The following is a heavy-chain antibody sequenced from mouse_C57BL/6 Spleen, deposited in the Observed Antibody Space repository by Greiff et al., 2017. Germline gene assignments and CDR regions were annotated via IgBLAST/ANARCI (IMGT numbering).Heavy chain of an antibody. CDR2: IYPGNSDT. Sequence: VQLQQSGTVLARPGASVKMSCKTSGYTFTSYWMHWVKQRPGQGLEWIGAIYPGNSDTSYNQKFKGKAKLTAVTSASTAYMELSSLTNEDSAVXYCTRRGMTTVVAYYFDYWGQGTTLTVSS. V-gene: IGHV1-5*01. CDR3: TRRGMTTVVAYYFDY. J-gene: IGHJ2*01. D-gene: IGHD1-1*01. CDR1: GYTFTSYW.